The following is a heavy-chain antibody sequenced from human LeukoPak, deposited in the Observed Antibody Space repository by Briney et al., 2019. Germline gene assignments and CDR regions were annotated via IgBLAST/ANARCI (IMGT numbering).Heavy chain of an antibody. D-gene: IGHD3-22*01. CDR1: GFTFSSYA. V-gene: IGHV3-30-3*01. CDR2: ISYDGSNK. Sequence: PGRSLRLSCAASGFTFSSYAMHWVRQAPGKGLEWVAVISYDGSNKYYADSVKGRFTISRDNSKNTLYLQMNSLRAEDTAVYYCARDRYYYDSSGYYAEYWGQGTLVTVSS. J-gene: IGHJ4*02. CDR3: ARDRYYYDSSGYYAEY.